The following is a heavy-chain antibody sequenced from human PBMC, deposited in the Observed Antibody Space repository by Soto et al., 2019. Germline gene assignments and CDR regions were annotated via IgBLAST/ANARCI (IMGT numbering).Heavy chain of an antibody. D-gene: IGHD2-15*01. CDR1: GYTFTSYG. V-gene: IGHV1-18*01. Sequence: ASVKVSCKASGYTFTSYGISWARQAPGQGLEWMGWISAYNGNTNYAQKLQGRVTMTTDTSTSTVYMELRSLTSDDTAVYYCARVVVVAYNWFDPWGQGTLVTVSS. CDR3: ARVVVVAYNWFDP. J-gene: IGHJ5*02. CDR2: ISAYNGNT.